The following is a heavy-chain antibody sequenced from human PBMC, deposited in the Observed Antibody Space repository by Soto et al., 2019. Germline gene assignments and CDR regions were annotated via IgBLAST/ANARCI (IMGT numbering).Heavy chain of an antibody. CDR1: GFTFSSYA. Sequence: GSLRLSCSASGFTFSSYAMHWVRPAPGKGLEYVSAISSNGGSTYYANSVKGRFTISRDNSKNTLYLQMGSLRAEDMAVYYCAWGVVVVVATYIMDVWGQGTTVTVSS. CDR2: ISSNGGST. D-gene: IGHD2-15*01. J-gene: IGHJ6*02. V-gene: IGHV3-64*01. CDR3: AWGVVVVVATYIMDV.